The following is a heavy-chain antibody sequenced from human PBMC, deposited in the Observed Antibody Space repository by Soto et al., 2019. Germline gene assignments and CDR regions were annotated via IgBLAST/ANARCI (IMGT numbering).Heavy chain of an antibody. D-gene: IGHD1-20*01. V-gene: IGHV4-4*02. J-gene: IGHJ4*02. CDR3: AREVSGIQAFDY. CDR2: ISHGGST. Sequence: QVQLQESGPGLVKPSETLSLTCVVSGGSINSSYWWNWVRQPPGKGLEWIGEISHGGSTNFNPSLKSRATISVDKSKNHLSLKLDSVTAAYTAVYYCAREVSGIQAFDYWGQGTLVTVSS. CDR1: GGSINSSYW.